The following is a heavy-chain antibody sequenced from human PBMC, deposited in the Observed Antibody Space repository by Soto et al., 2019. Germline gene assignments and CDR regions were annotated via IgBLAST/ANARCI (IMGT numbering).Heavy chain of an antibody. CDR1: GASTRSTDYY. CDR3: VRTARQGAVAPHWFDR. D-gene: IGHD2-21*02. V-gene: IGHV4-30-4*01. Sequence: TLSLTCIVSGASTRSTDYYWSWIRQAPGKGLEWIGYVYYTGSTYYNPSLMSRLTISVDTSKNQFSLKLTSVTAAETAVYYCVRTARQGAVAPHWFDRWGQGTQVTVSS. CDR2: VYYTGST. J-gene: IGHJ5*02.